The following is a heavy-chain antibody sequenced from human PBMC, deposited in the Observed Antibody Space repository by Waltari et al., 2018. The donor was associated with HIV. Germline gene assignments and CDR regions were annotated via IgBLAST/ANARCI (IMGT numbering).Heavy chain of an antibody. V-gene: IGHV3-53*01. Sequence: EVQLVESGGGLIQPGGSLRLSCAASGFTVSSTYMSWVRQAPGKGLEWVSVIYSGGSTYYADSVKGRFTISRDNSKNTLYLQMNSLRAEDTAVYYCARADCSSTSCPPDYWGQGTLVTVSS. CDR1: GFTVSSTY. J-gene: IGHJ4*02. D-gene: IGHD2-2*01. CDR3: ARADCSSTSCPPDY. CDR2: IYSGGST.